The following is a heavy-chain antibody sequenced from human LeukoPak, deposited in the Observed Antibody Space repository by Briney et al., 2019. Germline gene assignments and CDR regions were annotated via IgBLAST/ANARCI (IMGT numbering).Heavy chain of an antibody. CDR1: GFTVSSNY. CDR3: LYGGKFFGMDV. CDR2: IYSGGNT. J-gene: IGHJ6*02. D-gene: IGHD4-23*01. Sequence: GGSLRLSCAASGFTVSSNYMSWVRQAPGKGLEWVSVIYSGGNTYNADSVKGRFTISGDNSKNSLYLQMNSLRAEDTAVYYCLYGGKFFGMDVWGQGTTVTVSS. V-gene: IGHV3-53*01.